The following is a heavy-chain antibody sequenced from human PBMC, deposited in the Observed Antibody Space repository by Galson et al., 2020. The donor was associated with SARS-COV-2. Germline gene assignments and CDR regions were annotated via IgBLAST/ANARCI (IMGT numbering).Heavy chain of an antibody. J-gene: IGHJ4*02. CDR3: ASVSGWYGGLDY. CDR1: GFTVSSNY. Sequence: GGSLRLSCAASGFTVSSNYMSWVRQAPGKGLEWVSVIYSGGSTYYADSVKGRFTISRDNAKNSLYLQMNSLRAEDTAVYYCASVSGWYGGLDYWGQGTLVTGSS. CDR2: IYSGGST. D-gene: IGHD6-19*01. V-gene: IGHV3-53*01.